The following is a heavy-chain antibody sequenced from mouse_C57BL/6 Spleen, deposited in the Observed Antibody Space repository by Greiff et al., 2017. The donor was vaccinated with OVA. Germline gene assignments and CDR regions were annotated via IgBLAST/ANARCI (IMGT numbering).Heavy chain of an antibody. D-gene: IGHD1-1*01. CDR1: GFTFSDYG. V-gene: IGHV5-17*01. Sequence: EVHLVESGGGLVKPGGSLKLSCAASGFTFSDYGMHWVRQAPEKGLEWVAYISSGSSTIYYADTVKGRFTISRDNAKNTLFLQMTSLRSEDTAMYYCARGIGITTVVAPFDYWGQGTTLTVSS. CDR3: ARGIGITTVVAPFDY. CDR2: ISSGSSTI. J-gene: IGHJ2*01.